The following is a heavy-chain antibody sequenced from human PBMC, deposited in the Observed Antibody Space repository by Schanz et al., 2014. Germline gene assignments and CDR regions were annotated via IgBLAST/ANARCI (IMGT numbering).Heavy chain of an antibody. CDR2: ISNDESIK. D-gene: IGHD5-12*01. V-gene: IGHV3-30-3*01. CDR1: GFTFSSYA. J-gene: IGHJ4*02. Sequence: QVQLLQFGGGVVQPGRSLRLSCAASGFTFSSYAMHWVRQAPGKGLEWVALISNDESIKYYADSVEGRFTISRDNSRNTLYLQMNSLRTEDTAVYYCASPSGYSDYGTYFDFWGQGTLVNGSS. CDR3: ASPSGYSDYGTYFDF.